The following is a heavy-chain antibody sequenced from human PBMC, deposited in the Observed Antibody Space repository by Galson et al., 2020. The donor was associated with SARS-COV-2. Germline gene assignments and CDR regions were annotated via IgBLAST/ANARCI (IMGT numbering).Heavy chain of an antibody. CDR1: GFTVSSTY. V-gene: IGHV3-53*01. D-gene: IGHD2-8*01. J-gene: IGHJ6*02. CDR2: IYSGGTT. Sequence: QHGESLKISCAASGFTVSSTYMTWVRQAPGKGLEWVSVIYSGGTTNYADAVKGRFTTSRDNSKNTLYLQMNSLRAEDTAVYYCARGWVYPDAMDVWGQGTTVTVSS. CDR3: ARGWVYPDAMDV.